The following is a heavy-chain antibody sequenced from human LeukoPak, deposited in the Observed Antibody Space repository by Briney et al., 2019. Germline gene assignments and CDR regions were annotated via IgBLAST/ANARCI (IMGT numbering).Heavy chain of an antibody. V-gene: IGHV3-30*03. D-gene: IGHD3-10*01. CDR3: ARGLARSGGMDV. Sequence: GGSLRLSCAASGFTFSSYGMHWVRQAPGKGLEWVAVISYDGSNKYYADSVKGRFTISRDNSKNTLYLQMNSLRAEDTAVYYCARGLARSGGMDVWGQGTTVTVSS. CDR2: ISYDGSNK. J-gene: IGHJ6*02. CDR1: GFTFSSYG.